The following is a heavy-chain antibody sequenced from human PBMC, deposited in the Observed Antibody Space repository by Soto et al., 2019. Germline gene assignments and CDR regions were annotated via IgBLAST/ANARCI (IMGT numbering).Heavy chain of an antibody. Sequence: PGGSLRLSCAASGFAFSSYGMHWVRQAPGKGLEWVAVISYDVSNKYYADSVKGRFTISRDNSKDTLYLQMNSLRTEDTAVYYCAKGKRTVVVTPFEYWGQGTLVTVSS. CDR2: ISYDVSNK. CDR1: GFAFSSYG. J-gene: IGHJ4*02. D-gene: IGHD2-21*02. V-gene: IGHV3-30*18. CDR3: AKGKRTVVVTPFEY.